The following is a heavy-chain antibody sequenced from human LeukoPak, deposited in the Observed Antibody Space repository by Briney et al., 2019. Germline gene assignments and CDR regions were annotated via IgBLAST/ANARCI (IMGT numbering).Heavy chain of an antibody. D-gene: IGHD4-4*01. CDR1: GGTFSSYA. J-gene: IGHJ4*02. Sequence: SVKVSCKASGGTFSSYAISWVRQAPGQGLEWMGRIIPILGIANYAQKFQGRVTITADKSTSTAYMELRSLRSDDTAVYYCARDNSFNYWGQGTLVTVSS. V-gene: IGHV1-69*04. CDR2: IIPILGIA. CDR3: ARDNSFNY.